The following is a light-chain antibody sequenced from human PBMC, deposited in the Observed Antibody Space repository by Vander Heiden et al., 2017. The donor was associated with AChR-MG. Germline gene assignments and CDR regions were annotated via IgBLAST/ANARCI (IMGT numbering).Light chain of an antibody. CDR3: QHTDTTPPT. V-gene: IGKV1-39*01. J-gene: IGKJ1*01. CDR2: AAS. Sequence: DIQVTQSPSSLSASVGDRITITCRASQTISNYLNWYQQKPGKSPKLLIYAASSLQSGVPSKFIGSESGTDFTLTISRLQPEDPATYYCQHTDTTPPTFGQGTKVEIK. CDR1: QTISNY.